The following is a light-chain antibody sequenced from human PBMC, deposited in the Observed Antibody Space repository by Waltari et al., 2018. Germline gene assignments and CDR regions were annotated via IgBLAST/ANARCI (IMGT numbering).Light chain of an antibody. Sequence: SSELTQAPAVSVAMGQTVRITCQGDNHRTYYASGYQQRPGQAPILDIYDKNNRPSGVPDRFSGSSSHNTGSLTITGAQAEDEASYYCHSRDASGVAGSFGGGTKLTVL. V-gene: IGLV3-19*01. J-gene: IGLJ2*01. CDR2: DKN. CDR3: HSRDASGVAGS. CDR1: NHRTYY.